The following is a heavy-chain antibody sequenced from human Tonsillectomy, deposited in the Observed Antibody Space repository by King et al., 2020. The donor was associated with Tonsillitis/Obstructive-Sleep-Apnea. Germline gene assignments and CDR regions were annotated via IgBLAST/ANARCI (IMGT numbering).Heavy chain of an antibody. D-gene: IGHD3-3*01. Sequence: VQLVESGGGLVQPGRSLRLSCAASGFTFDDYAMHWVRQAPGKGLEWVSGISWNSGSIVYADSVKGRFTISRDNAKNSLYLQMNSLRAEDTALYYCAKARADYYDFWSGYSRSYYFDYWGQGTLVTVSS. CDR3: AKARADYYDFWSGYSRSYYFDY. CDR1: GFTFDDYA. V-gene: IGHV3-9*01. CDR2: ISWNSGSI. J-gene: IGHJ4*02.